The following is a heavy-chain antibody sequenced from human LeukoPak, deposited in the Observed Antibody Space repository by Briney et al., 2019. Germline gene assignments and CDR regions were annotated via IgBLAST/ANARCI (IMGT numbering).Heavy chain of an antibody. J-gene: IGHJ1*01. CDR1: GYTFTSYD. Sequence: GASVTVSCMASGYTFTSYDINWVRQATGQGLEWMGWMNPNSGNTGYARKFQGRVTMTRNTYISTAYMELSSLGSEDTAVYYCARADYYDSSGYQHWGQGTLVTVSS. V-gene: IGHV1-8*01. D-gene: IGHD3-22*01. CDR3: ARADYYDSSGYQH. CDR2: MNPNSGNT.